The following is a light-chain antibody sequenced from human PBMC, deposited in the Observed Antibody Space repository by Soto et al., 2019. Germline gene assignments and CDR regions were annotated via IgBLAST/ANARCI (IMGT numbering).Light chain of an antibody. CDR2: DAS. CDR3: QKFNKWPWT. V-gene: IGKV3-15*01. CDR1: ESVGSN. J-gene: IGKJ1*01. Sequence: EIVMKQSPVTLSVYQGERATLSCRASESVGSNLAWYQQKPGQPPRLLIYDASMRETGVPPRFSGSGSGTEFTLTISNLQSEDFAIYFCQKFNKWPWTFGQGTMVDI.